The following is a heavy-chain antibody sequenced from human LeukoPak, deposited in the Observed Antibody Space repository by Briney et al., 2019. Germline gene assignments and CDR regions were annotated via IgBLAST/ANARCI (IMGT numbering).Heavy chain of an antibody. CDR2: INPNSGGT. Sequence: ASVKVSCKASGYTFTGYYMHWVRQAPGQGLEWMGCINPNSGGTNYAQTFQGRFTMTRDTSISTAYMELSRLRSDDTAVYYCARRIAAAGMYYFDYWGQGTLVTVSS. CDR1: GYTFTGYY. D-gene: IGHD6-13*01. V-gene: IGHV1-2*02. CDR3: ARRIAAAGMYYFDY. J-gene: IGHJ4*02.